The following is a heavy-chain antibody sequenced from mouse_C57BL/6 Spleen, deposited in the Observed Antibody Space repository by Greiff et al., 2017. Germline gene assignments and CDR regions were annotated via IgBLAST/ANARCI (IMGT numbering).Heavy chain of an antibody. D-gene: IGHD1-2*01. CDR2: IYPGDGDT. CDR1: GYAFSSYW. CDR3: ARRGHYDEWYCDV. Sequence: QVQLQQSGAELVKPGASVKISCKASGYAFSSYWMNWVKQRPGKGLEWIGQIYPGDGDTNYNGKFKGKATLTADKSSSTAYMQLSSLTSEDSAVYFCARRGHYDEWYCDVWGTGTTVTVSS. V-gene: IGHV1-80*01. J-gene: IGHJ1*03.